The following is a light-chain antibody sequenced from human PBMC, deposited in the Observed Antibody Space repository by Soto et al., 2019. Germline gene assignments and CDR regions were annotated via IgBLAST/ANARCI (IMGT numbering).Light chain of an antibody. CDR3: QSYDSSLSGYVV. CDR2: GNS. Sequence: QSVLTQPPSVSGARGQRVTISCTGSSSNIGAGYDVHWYQQLPGTAPKLLIYGNSNRPSGVPDRFSGSKSDTSASLAITGLQAEDEADYYCQSYDSSLSGYVVFGGGTKLTVL. V-gene: IGLV1-40*01. CDR1: SSNIGAGYD. J-gene: IGLJ2*01.